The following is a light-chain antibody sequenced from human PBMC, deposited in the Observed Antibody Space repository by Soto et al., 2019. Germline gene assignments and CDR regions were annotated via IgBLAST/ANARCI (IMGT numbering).Light chain of an antibody. J-gene: IGKJ1*01. CDR3: LQHDSYPWT. CDR2: AAS. V-gene: IGKV1-17*01. Sequence: DIQMTQSPSSLSASVGDRVTVTCRASQGIRNALGWYQQKPGKAPKRLIYAASTLQSGVPSRFRGSGSGTEFTLTISSLQPEDSATYYCLQHDSYPWTFGQGTKV. CDR1: QGIRNA.